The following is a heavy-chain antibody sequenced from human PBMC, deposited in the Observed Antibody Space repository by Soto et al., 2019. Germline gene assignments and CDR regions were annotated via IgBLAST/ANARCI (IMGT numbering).Heavy chain of an antibody. J-gene: IGHJ6*02. Sequence: LSLTCTVSGASINSGGYYWNWVRLLPGRGLEWIGYIYFTGNTYYNPSLESRVTISVDTSKNQFSLKLSSVTAADTAVYYCARDDYSKRDYGMDVWGQGTTVTVSS. CDR1: GASINSGGYY. D-gene: IGHD4-4*01. CDR3: ARDDYSKRDYGMDV. V-gene: IGHV4-31*03. CDR2: IYFTGNT.